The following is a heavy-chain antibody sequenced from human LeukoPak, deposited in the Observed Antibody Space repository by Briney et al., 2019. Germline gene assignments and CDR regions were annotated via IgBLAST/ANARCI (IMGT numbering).Heavy chain of an antibody. CDR3: AKAWGGSSQWYFDL. V-gene: IGHV3-9*01. Sequence: GGSLRLSCAASGFTFDDYAMHWVRQAPGKGLEWVSGISWISGSIGYADSVKGRFSISRDNAKNSLYLQMNSLRAEDTALYYCAKAWGGSSQWYFDLWGRGTLVIVSS. D-gene: IGHD1-26*01. J-gene: IGHJ2*01. CDR2: ISWISGSI. CDR1: GFTFDDYA.